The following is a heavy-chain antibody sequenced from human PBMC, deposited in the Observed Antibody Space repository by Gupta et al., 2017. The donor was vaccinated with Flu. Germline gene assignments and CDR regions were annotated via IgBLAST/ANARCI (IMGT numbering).Heavy chain of an antibody. J-gene: IGHJ4*02. CDR3: ARAYVEGYCSSTSCYGGVDY. CDR2: ISAYNGNT. V-gene: IGHV1-18*01. Sequence: LRQAPGQGLEWMGWISAYNGNTNYAQKLQGRVTMTTDTSTSTAYMELRSLRSDDTAVYYCARAYVEGYCSSTSCYGGVDYWGQGTLVTVSS. D-gene: IGHD2-2*01.